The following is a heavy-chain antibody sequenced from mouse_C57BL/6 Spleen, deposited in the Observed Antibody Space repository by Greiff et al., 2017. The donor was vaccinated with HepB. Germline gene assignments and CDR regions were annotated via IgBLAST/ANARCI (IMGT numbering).Heavy chain of an antibody. CDR3: ARDYVPYYAMDY. V-gene: IGHV5-6*01. Sequence: EVQLVESGGDLVKPGGSLKLSCAASGFTFSSYGMSWVRQTPDKRLEWVATISSGGSYTYYPDSVKGRFTISRDNAKNTLYLQMSSLKSEDTAMYYCARDYVPYYAMDYWGQGTSVTVSS. CDR1: GFTFSSYG. D-gene: IGHD1-1*01. CDR2: ISSGGSYT. J-gene: IGHJ4*01.